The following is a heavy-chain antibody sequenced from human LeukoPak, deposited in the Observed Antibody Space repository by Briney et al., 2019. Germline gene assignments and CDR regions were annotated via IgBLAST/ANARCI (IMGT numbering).Heavy chain of an antibody. D-gene: IGHD4-11*01. CDR2: VNSDGSST. V-gene: IGHV3-74*01. Sequence: GGSLRLSCAASGFTFSSYWMDWVRQAPGKGLVWVSRVNSDGSSTSNADSVKGRFTISRDNAKNTLYLQMNSLRAEDVAVYYCVREGRVYSNYGGVRYFGPWGQGTLVTVSS. CDR3: VREGRVYSNYGGVRYFGP. J-gene: IGHJ5*02. CDR1: GFTFSSYW.